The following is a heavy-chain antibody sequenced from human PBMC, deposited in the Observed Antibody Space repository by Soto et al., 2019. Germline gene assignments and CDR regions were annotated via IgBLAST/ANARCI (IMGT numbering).Heavy chain of an antibody. CDR3: ARLGYCDTNTCNRYFDS. CDR2: VYYFGTT. CDR1: GGSVSSEDHY. D-gene: IGHD2-15*01. Sequence: PSETLSLTCTVSGGSVSSEDHYWSWIRQPPGKELEWIGYVYYFGTTNYNPSLKSRVTISIDTSRNQFSLKVNSVTAADTAVYYCARLGYCDTNTCNRYFDSWGQGTQVTVS. J-gene: IGHJ4*02. V-gene: IGHV4-61*08.